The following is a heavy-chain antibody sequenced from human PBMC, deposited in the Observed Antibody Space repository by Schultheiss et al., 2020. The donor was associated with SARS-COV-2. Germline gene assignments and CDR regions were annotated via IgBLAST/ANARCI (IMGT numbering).Heavy chain of an antibody. V-gene: IGHV4-4*07. Sequence: SETLSLTCTVSGGSISSYSWSWIRQPAGKGLEWIGRIYTSGSTNYIPSLKSRVTISADTSKNQFSLRLSSVTAADTAMYYCARGANWDDAFHIWGQGTMVTVSS. J-gene: IGHJ3*02. CDR3: ARGANWDDAFHI. D-gene: IGHD7-27*01. CDR2: IYTSGST. CDR1: GGSISSYS.